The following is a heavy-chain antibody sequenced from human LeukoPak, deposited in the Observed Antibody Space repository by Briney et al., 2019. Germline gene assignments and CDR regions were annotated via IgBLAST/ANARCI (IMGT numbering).Heavy chain of an antibody. Sequence: ASVKVSCKASGGTFISYAISWVRQAPGQGLEWMGGIIPIFGTANYAQKFQGRVTITADESTSTAYMELSSLRSEDTAVYYCARAGYSSSWYIYYYYGMDVWGQGTTVTVSS. CDR1: GGTFISYA. V-gene: IGHV1-69*13. J-gene: IGHJ6*02. CDR3: ARAGYSSSWYIYYYYGMDV. CDR2: IIPIFGTA. D-gene: IGHD6-13*01.